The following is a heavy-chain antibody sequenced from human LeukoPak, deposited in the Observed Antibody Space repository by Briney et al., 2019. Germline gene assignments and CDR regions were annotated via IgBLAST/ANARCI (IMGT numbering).Heavy chain of an antibody. Sequence: GGSLRLSCAASGFTFSSYAMTWVRQAPGKGLEWVSNINENGGTTYYADSVKGRFTMSRENSKNTLYLQMNSLRAEDTAVYYCARDLNYWGQGTLVTVSS. J-gene: IGHJ4*02. CDR3: ARDLNY. CDR1: GFTFSSYA. CDR2: INENGGTT. V-gene: IGHV3-23*01.